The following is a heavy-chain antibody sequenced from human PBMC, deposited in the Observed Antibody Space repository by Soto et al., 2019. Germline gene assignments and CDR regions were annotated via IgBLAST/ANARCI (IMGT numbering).Heavy chain of an antibody. V-gene: IGHV1-3*01. CDR3: ASDRLNWAGGRCYYGMDV. CDR1: GYTFTSYA. Sequence: ASVKVSCKASGYTFTSYAMHWVRQAPGQRLEWMGWINAGNGNTKYSQKFQGRVTITRDTSTSTAYMEMSSLRSEDTAVYYCASDRLNWAGGRCYYGMDVWGQGTTVTVS. J-gene: IGHJ6*01. D-gene: IGHD7-27*01. CDR2: INAGNGNT.